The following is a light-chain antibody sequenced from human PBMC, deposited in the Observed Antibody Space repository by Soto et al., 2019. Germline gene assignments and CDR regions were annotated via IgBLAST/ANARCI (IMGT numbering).Light chain of an antibody. CDR3: QEYHGSPVT. Sequence: EIVLTQSPGTLSLSPGERATLSCRASQSVSSSYLAWYQQKAGQAPRLLIYGASNRATGIPDRFSGSGSGTDFTLTIARLESEDFAVYYCQEYHGSPVTFGLGTRLEIK. J-gene: IGKJ5*01. CDR2: GAS. V-gene: IGKV3-20*01. CDR1: QSVSSSY.